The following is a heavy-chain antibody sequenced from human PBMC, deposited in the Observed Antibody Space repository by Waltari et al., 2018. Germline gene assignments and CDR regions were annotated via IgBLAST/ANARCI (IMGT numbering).Heavy chain of an antibody. Sequence: QVQLQQWGAGLLKPSETLSLTCAVYGETFSGYSWIWTRHSPGKGLEWIGEIHPSVNIHYNPSRKSRLSISGDASKIQFALKLNSMTAADTAVYYCSRGTDAYKSGNYWGQGTLVSVSS. V-gene: IGHV4-34*01. J-gene: IGHJ4*02. CDR3: SRGTDAYKSGNY. D-gene: IGHD3-10*01. CDR1: GETFSGYS. CDR2: IHPSVNI.